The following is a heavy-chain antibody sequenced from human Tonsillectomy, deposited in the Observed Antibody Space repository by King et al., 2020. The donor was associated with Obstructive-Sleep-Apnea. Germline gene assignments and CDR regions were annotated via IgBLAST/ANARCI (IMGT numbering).Heavy chain of an antibody. Sequence: VQLVESGGGLVQPGGSLRLSCAASGFTFSSYAMSWVRQAPGKGLEWVSSISGSGGHTYYADSVKGRFTSSRDNSKNTLYLQMNSLRAEDTALYYCAKIVQWLPFGTFDIWGQGTMVTVSS. CDR2: ISGSGGHT. CDR3: AKIVQWLPFGTFDI. J-gene: IGHJ3*02. D-gene: IGHD6-19*01. V-gene: IGHV3-23*04. CDR1: GFTFSSYA.